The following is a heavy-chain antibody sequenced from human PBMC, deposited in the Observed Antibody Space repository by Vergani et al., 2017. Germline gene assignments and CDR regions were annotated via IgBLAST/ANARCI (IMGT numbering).Heavy chain of an antibody. D-gene: IGHD6-13*01. Sequence: QVTLKESGPVLVKPTETLTLTCTVSGFSLSNARMGVSWIRQPPGKALEWLAHIFSNDEKSYSTSLKSRLTISKDTSKSQVVLTMTNMDPVDTATYYCAHSSSSSWYYYYYYMDVWGKGTTVTVSS. CDR2: IFSNDEK. CDR1: GFSLSNARMG. CDR3: AHSSSSSWYYYYYYMDV. J-gene: IGHJ6*03. V-gene: IGHV2-26*01.